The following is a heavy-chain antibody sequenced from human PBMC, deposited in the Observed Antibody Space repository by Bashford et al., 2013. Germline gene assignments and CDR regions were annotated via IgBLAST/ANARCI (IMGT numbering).Heavy chain of an antibody. Sequence: VRQAPGKGLEWVAVIWYDGSNKYYADSVKGRFTISRDNSKNTLYLQMNSLRAEDTAVYYCAREAPNYYDSRLLSAPEGYFDYWGQGTLVTVSS. CDR2: IWYDGSNK. CDR3: AREAPNYYDSRLLSAPEGYFDY. J-gene: IGHJ4*02. V-gene: IGHV3-30*04. D-gene: IGHD3-22*01.